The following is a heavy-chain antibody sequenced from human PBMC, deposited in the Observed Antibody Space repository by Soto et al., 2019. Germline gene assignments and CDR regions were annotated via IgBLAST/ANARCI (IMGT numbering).Heavy chain of an antibody. CDR1: GGSISMGGYS. CDR3: ANNWNWGSLVH. V-gene: IGHV4-30-2*01. D-gene: IGHD7-27*01. J-gene: IGHJ4*02. Sequence: PSETLSLTCAVSGGSISMGGYSWSWIRHPPGKGLEWIGYIYHSGSTYYNPSLKSRVTISVDRSKNQFSLKLSSVTAADTAVYYCANNWNWGSLVHWGQGTLVTVSS. CDR2: IYHSGST.